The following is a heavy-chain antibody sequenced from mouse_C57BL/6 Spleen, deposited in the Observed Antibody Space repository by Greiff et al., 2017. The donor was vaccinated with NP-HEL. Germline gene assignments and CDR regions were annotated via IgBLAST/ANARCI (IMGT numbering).Heavy chain of an antibody. CDR2: ISYDGSN. CDR3: AREGAYDGYYVAMDY. D-gene: IGHD2-3*01. V-gene: IGHV3-6*01. J-gene: IGHJ4*01. CDR1: GYSITSGYY. Sequence: DVKLQESGPGLVKPSQSLSLTCSVTGYSITSGYYWNWIRQFPGNKLEWMGYISYDGSNNYNPSLKNRISITRDTSKNQFFLKLNSVTTEDTATYYCAREGAYDGYYVAMDYWGQGTSVTVSS.